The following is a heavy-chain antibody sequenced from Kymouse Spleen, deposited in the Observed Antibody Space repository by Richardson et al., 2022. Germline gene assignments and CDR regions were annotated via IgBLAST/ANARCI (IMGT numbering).Heavy chain of an antibody. D-gene: IGHD1-26*01. CDR3: ARGIVGALDY. Sequence: QVQLQQWGAGLLKPSETLSLTCAVYGGSFSGYYWSWIRQPPGKGLEWIGEINHSGSTNYNPSLKSRVTISVDTSKNQFSLKLSSVTAADTAVYYCARGIVGALDYWGQGTLVTVSS. CDR1: GGSFSGYY. V-gene: IGHV4-34*01. CDR2: INHSGST. J-gene: IGHJ4*02.